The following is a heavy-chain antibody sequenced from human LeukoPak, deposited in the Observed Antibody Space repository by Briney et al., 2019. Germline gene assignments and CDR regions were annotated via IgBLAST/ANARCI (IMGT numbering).Heavy chain of an antibody. CDR3: AKDQGVRGYSSSWFDY. V-gene: IGHV3-23*01. CDR1: GFTFSSYA. D-gene: IGHD6-13*01. CDR2: ISGSGGST. J-gene: IGHJ4*02. Sequence: PGGSLRLSCAASGFTFSSYAMSWVRQAPGKGLEWVSAISGSGGSTYYADSVKGRFTISRDNSKNTLYLQMNSLRAEDTAVYYCAKDQGVRGYSSSWFDYWGQGTLVTVSS.